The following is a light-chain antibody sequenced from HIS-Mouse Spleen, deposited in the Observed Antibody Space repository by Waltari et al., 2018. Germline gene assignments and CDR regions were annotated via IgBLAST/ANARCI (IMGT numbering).Light chain of an antibody. CDR2: EDN. J-gene: IGLJ2*01. V-gene: IGLV6-57*02. CDR3: QSYDSSNVV. Sequence: NFMLTQPHSVSESPGKTVTISCTGSSGSIASNYVQWYQQRPGSAPTTVIYEDNQRPSVVPDRCSGSIDSSSNSASLTISGLKTEDEADYYCQSYDSSNVVFGGGTKLTVL. CDR1: SGSIASNY.